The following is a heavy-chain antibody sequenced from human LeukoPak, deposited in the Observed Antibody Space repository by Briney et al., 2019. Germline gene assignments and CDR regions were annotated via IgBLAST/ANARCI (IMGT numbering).Heavy chain of an antibody. CDR2: IKQDGSEK. CDR1: GFTFSGYW. D-gene: IGHD5-12*01. J-gene: IGHJ4*02. CDR3: ARGGYSGYDFFDY. Sequence: GGSLRLSCAASGFTFSGYWMSWVRQAPGKGLEWVANIKQDGSEKYYVDSVKGRFTISRDNAKNSLYLQMNSLRAEDTAVYYCARGGYSGYDFFDYWGQGTLVTVSS. V-gene: IGHV3-7*01.